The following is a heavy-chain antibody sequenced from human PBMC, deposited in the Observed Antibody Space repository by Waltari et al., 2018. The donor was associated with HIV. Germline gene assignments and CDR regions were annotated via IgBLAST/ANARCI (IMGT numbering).Heavy chain of an antibody. CDR3: ARHSGPYVHFFDL. J-gene: IGHJ2*01. CDR1: GVPLTSNNYY. CDR2: VYYGGKT. D-gene: IGHD3-16*01. V-gene: IGHV4-39*01. Sequence: HLQASGPALVNPSATLSLSCSVSGVPLTSNNYYWGWVRQSPGKRFDWIASVYYGGKTYTNPPLKSRLSLSLDTSKNRLSLNVTSVTAADTAVYYCARHSGPYVHFFDLWGRGTLVTVTS.